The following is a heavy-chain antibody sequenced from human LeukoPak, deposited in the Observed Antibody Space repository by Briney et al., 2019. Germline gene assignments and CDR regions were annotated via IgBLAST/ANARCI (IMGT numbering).Heavy chain of an antibody. CDR1: GGSISSGSYY. J-gene: IGHJ6*03. CDR2: IYTSGST. CDR3: ARRVGRWFGERAYYYNYMDV. V-gene: IGHV4-61*02. Sequence: SETLSLTCTVSGGSISSGSYYWSWIRQPAGKGLEWIGRIYTSGSTNYNPSLKSRVTLSVDTAKNQFSLKLSSVTAADTAVYYCARRVGRWFGERAYYYNYMDVWGKGTTVTISS. D-gene: IGHD3-10*01.